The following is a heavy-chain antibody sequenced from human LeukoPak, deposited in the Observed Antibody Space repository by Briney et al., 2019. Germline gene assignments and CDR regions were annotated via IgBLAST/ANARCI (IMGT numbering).Heavy chain of an antibody. CDR2: INPNGADT. J-gene: IGHJ5*02. V-gene: IGHV1-2*02. D-gene: IGHD2-21*01. CDR1: GYTFTGYY. Sequence: GASVKVSCKASGYTFTGYYMHWVRQAPGQRLEWMGWINPNGADTNYAQKFQGRVTMTTDTSTSTAYMELRSLRSDDTAVYYCARGMWWFDPWGQGTLVTVSS. CDR3: ARGMWWFDP.